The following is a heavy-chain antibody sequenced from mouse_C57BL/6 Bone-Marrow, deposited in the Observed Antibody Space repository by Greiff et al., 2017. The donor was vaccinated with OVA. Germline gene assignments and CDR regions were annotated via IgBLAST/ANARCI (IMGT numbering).Heavy chain of an antibody. CDR2: ISYDGSN. CDR1: GYSITSGYY. D-gene: IGHD2-4*01. Sequence: VQLQQSGPGLVKPSQSLSLTCSVTGYSITSGYYWNWIRQFPGNKLEWMGYISYDGSNNYNPSLKNRISITRDTSKNQFFLKLNSVTTEDTATYYCARDLYDYDVYYAMDYWGQGTSVTVSS. CDR3: ARDLYDYDVYYAMDY. V-gene: IGHV3-6*01. J-gene: IGHJ4*01.